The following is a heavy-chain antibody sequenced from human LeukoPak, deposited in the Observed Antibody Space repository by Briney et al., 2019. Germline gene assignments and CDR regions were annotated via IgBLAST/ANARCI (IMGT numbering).Heavy chain of an antibody. CDR3: ASGVLAAMVPDY. Sequence: GRSLRLSCAASGFTFDDYAMHWVRQAPGKGLVWISRISGGGSATIYADSVKGRFTISRDNAQNTLYLQMNSLRPEDTAVYYCASGVLAAMVPDYWGQGILVTVSS. CDR2: ISGGGSAT. V-gene: IGHV3-74*01. D-gene: IGHD5-18*01. CDR1: GFTFDDYA. J-gene: IGHJ4*02.